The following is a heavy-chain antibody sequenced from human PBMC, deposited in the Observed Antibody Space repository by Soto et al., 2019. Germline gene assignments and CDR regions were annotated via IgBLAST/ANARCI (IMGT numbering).Heavy chain of an antibody. CDR1: GFTFSSYG. CDR2: IWYDGSNK. V-gene: IGHV3-33*01. J-gene: IGHJ3*02. CDR3: ARDDEQWLEGNDAFDI. D-gene: IGHD6-19*01. Sequence: QVQLVESGGGVVQPGRSLRLSCAASGFTFSSYGMHWVRQAPGKGLEWVAVIWYDGSNKYYADSVKGRFTISRDNSKNTLYLQMNSLRAEGTAVYYCARDDEQWLEGNDAFDIWGQGTMVTVSS.